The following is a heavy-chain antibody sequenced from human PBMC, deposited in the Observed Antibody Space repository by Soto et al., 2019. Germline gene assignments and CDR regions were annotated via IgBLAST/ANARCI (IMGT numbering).Heavy chain of an antibody. J-gene: IGHJ4*02. D-gene: IGHD3-3*01. CDR2: ISWDSGSI. Sequence: GGSLRLSCAASGFTFGDYAMHWVRLAPGKGLEWVSGISWDSGSIGYADSVKGRFTISRDNARNSLYLQMNSLRLEDTALYYCAKARQLRFLEWLPSFFDSWGQGTLVTVSS. CDR1: GFTFGDYA. CDR3: AKARQLRFLEWLPSFFDS. V-gene: IGHV3-9*01.